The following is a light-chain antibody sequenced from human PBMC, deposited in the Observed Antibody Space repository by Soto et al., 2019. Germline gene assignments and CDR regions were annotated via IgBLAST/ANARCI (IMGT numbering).Light chain of an antibody. Sequence: QSALTQPPSASGSPGQSVAISCTGTSSDVGGYNYVSWYQQHPGKAPKLMIYDVTKRPSGVPDRFSGSKSGNTASLTVSGLQAEDEADYYCTSYAGSKSYVFGSGTKLTVL. V-gene: IGLV2-8*01. J-gene: IGLJ1*01. CDR2: DVT. CDR3: TSYAGSKSYV. CDR1: SSDVGGYNY.